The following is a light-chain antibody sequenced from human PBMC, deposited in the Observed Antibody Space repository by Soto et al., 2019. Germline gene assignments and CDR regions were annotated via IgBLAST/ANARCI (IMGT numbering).Light chain of an antibody. V-gene: IGKV3-20*01. CDR2: GAS. CDR3: QQYGGSPRT. Sequence: EIVLTQSPDTLSLSPGERATLSCRASHTVTSNYLAWYQQKPGQAPRLLIYGASSRATDIPDRFSGSGSGTDFTLTISRLETEDFAVYYCQQYGGSPRTFGPGTKVEIK. J-gene: IGKJ1*01. CDR1: HTVTSNY.